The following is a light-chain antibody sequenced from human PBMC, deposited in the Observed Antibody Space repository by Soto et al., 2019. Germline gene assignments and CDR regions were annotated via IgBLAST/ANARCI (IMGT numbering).Light chain of an antibody. J-gene: IGKJ5*01. Sequence: DIQLTQSPSLLSASIGDRVTITCRAGTDISTFLAWYQQKPGKAPKLLIYEASTLQSGVPSRFSGSGSGTEFTLTISGLLPEDFAAYHCQQLYTLPFTFGQGTRL. V-gene: IGKV1-9*01. CDR1: TDISTF. CDR3: QQLYTLPFT. CDR2: EAS.